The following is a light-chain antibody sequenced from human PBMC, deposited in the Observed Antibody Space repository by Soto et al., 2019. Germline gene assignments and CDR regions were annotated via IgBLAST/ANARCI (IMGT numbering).Light chain of an antibody. CDR3: HHRSVSLS. CDR2: DAS. J-gene: IGKJ4*01. CDR1: QSISSY. V-gene: IGKV3-11*01. Sequence: IVLTQSPATLSLSPGERATLSCRASQSISSYLAWYQQKPGQPPRLLIYDASERATGIPARFSGSGSGTDFTLTISSLEPEDFAVYYCHHRSVSLSFGGGTKVEIK.